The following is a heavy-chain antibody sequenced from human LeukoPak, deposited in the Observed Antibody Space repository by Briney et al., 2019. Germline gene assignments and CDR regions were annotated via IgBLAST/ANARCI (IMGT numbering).Heavy chain of an antibody. CDR2: IPYDGTKE. V-gene: IGHV3-30*18. Sequence: GGSLRLSCAASGFTFDSYGMHWVRQAPGKGLEWVAVIPYDGTKEHYADSVKGRFTISRDNSKKTVYLQMNSLRAEDTALYYCAKVLASGYSGYYFDYWGQGTLVTVSS. CDR1: GFTFDSYG. J-gene: IGHJ4*02. D-gene: IGHD3-22*01. CDR3: AKVLASGYSGYYFDY.